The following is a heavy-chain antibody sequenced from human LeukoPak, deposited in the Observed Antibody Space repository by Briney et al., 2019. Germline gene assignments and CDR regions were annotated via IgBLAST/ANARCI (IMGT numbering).Heavy chain of an antibody. CDR2: IGIADDT. CDR3: ARAESRGCSLDY. D-gene: IGHD5-18*01. V-gene: IGHV3-13*01. Sequence: GGSLRLSCAASGFTISSYDMHWVRQVTGKGLEWVSGIGIADDTYYSGSVKGRFTISREKGKNSLYLQMNSLRVGDTAVYYCARAESRGCSLDYWGQGTLVTVSS. CDR1: GFTISSYD. J-gene: IGHJ4*02.